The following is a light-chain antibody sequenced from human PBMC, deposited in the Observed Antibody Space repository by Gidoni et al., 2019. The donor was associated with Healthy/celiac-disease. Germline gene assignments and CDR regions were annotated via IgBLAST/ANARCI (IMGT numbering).Light chain of an antibody. J-gene: IGKJ1*01. V-gene: IGKV1-5*03. CDR1: QSISSW. CDR3: QQYNSYSRT. Sequence: DIQITPSPSTLSALVGDRVTLTFRASQSISSWLAWYQQKPGKAPKLLIYKASSLESGVPSRFSGSGSGTEFTLTISSLQPDDFATYYCQQYNSYSRTFGQGTKVEIK. CDR2: KAS.